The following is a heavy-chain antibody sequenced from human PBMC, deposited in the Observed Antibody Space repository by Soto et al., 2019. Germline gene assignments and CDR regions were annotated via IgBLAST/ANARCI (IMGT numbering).Heavy chain of an antibody. CDR2: INPSGGST. CDR3: ARAVVPAAIVQFYYYGMDV. Sequence: XAVKVSCNASGYPFSSYYMHWVRRSPGQGLEWMGIINPSGGSTSYAQKFQGRVTMTRDTSTSTVYMELSSLRSEDTAVYYCARAVVPAAIVQFYYYGMDVWGHGTTVTVSS. V-gene: IGHV1-46*01. D-gene: IGHD2-2*02. CDR1: GYPFSSYY. J-gene: IGHJ6*02.